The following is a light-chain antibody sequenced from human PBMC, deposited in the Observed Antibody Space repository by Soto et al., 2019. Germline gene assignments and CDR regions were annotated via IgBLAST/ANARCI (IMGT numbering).Light chain of an antibody. CDR3: EPYVHYWR. J-gene: IGKJ1*01. V-gene: IGKV1-5*01. CDR1: QSISSW. CDR2: DAS. Sequence: EIAVTQSPSTLPASRGDRVPITCRASQSISSWLAWYQHKPGKAPKLLIYDASNLDSGVPSRFSGSGSGTEFSRTISILQADDCPTYYSEPYVHYWRFGQGAKLDIK.